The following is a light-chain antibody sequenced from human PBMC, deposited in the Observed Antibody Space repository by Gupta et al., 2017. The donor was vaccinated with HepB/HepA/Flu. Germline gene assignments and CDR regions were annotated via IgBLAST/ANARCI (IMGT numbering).Light chain of an antibody. Sequence: EIVLTQSPGTLSLSPGERATLSCRASQRVGSYYLAWYQQKPGQAPRLLIYGASSRATGIPYRFSGSGSGTDFTLTISRLEPEDFTMYYCQQYGSSPWTFGQGTKVEIK. CDR1: QRVGSYY. CDR3: QQYGSSPWT. CDR2: GAS. J-gene: IGKJ1*01. V-gene: IGKV3-20*01.